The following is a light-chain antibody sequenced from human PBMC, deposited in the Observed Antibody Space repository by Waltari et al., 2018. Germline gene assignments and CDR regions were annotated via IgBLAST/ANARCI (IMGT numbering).Light chain of an antibody. Sequence: EIVLTQSPGTLSLSPGERATLSCRASQSVSSTHLAWYQQKPGQAPRLLIDDVSSRAAGIPDRFSGSGSGTDFSLTISRLEPEDFAVYYCQQYGSSPYTFSQGTKLEIK. V-gene: IGKV3-20*01. CDR1: QSVSSTH. CDR2: DVS. CDR3: QQYGSSPYT. J-gene: IGKJ2*01.